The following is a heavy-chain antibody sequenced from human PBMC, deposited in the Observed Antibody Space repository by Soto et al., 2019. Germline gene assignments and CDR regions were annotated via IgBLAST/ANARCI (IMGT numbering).Heavy chain of an antibody. CDR2: IWYDGSNK. J-gene: IGHJ4*02. Sequence: QVQLVESGGGVVQPGRSLRLSCAASGFTFSSYGMHWVRQAPGKGLEWVAVIWYDGSNKYYADSVKGRFTISRDNSKNKLYLQMNSLRAEDTAVYYCARGDYGDRNHYFDYWGQGTLVTVSS. D-gene: IGHD4-17*01. CDR1: GFTFSSYG. V-gene: IGHV3-33*01. CDR3: ARGDYGDRNHYFDY.